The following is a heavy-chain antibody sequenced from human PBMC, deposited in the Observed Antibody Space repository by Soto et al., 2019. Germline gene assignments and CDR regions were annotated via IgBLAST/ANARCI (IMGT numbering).Heavy chain of an antibody. J-gene: IGHJ4*02. D-gene: IGHD6-19*01. Sequence: SETLSLTCAVYGGSFSAYYWSWIRQPPGKGLEWIGEINHSGSTNSNPSLKSRVTISVDTSKNQFSLNLSSMTAADTAVYYCARGGGPYSSGWYFDYWGQGTLVTVSS. CDR2: INHSGST. CDR1: GGSFSAYY. CDR3: ARGGGPYSSGWYFDY. V-gene: IGHV4-34*01.